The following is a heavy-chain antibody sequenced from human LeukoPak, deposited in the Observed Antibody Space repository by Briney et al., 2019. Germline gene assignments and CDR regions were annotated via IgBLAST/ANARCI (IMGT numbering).Heavy chain of an antibody. CDR3: ARARPARVVVTAIGLDY. Sequence: SETLSLTCTVSGGSISSGSYYWSWIRQPAGKGLEWIGRIYTSGSTNYNPSLKSRVTISVDTSKNQFSLKLSSVTAADTAVYYCARARPARVVVTAIGLDYWGQGTLVTVSS. CDR2: IYTSGST. J-gene: IGHJ4*02. V-gene: IGHV4-61*02. D-gene: IGHD2-21*02. CDR1: GGSISSGSYY.